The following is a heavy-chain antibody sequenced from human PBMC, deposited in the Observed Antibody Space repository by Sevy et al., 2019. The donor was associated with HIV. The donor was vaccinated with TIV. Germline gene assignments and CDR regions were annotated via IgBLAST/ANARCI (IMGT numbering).Heavy chain of an antibody. J-gene: IGHJ4*02. CDR1: GFTFSSYG. CDR3: AKVVSAGELDY. CDR2: ISYDGSNK. Sequence: GGSLRLSCAASGFTFSSYGMHWVCQAPGKGLEWVAVISYDGSNKYYADSVKGRFTISRDNSKNTLYLQMNSLRAEDTAVYYCAKVVSAGELDYWGQGTLVTVSS. D-gene: IGHD3-16*01. V-gene: IGHV3-30*18.